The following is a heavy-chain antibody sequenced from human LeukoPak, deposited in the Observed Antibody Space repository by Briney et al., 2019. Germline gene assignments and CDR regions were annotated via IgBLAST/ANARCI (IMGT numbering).Heavy chain of an antibody. D-gene: IGHD6-13*01. CDR2: MNPNSGNT. CDR1: GYTFTGYY. J-gene: IGHJ3*02. V-gene: IGHV1-8*02. Sequence: GASVKVSCKASGYTFTGYYMHWVRQATGQGLEWMGWMNPNSGNTGYAQKFQGRVTMTRNTSISTAYMELSSLRSEDTAVYYCASKHSRVPFDIWGQGTMVTVSS. CDR3: ASKHSRVPFDI.